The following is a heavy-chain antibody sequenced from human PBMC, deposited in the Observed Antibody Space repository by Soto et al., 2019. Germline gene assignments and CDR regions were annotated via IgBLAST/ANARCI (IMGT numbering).Heavy chain of an antibody. J-gene: IGHJ6*02. CDR1: GYSFTTYW. CDR3: ARQSSYIYGMDV. CDR2: IFPGDSDT. Sequence: GESLKISCNGSGYSFTTYWIGWVRQMPAKGLEWMGIIFPGDSDTRYSPSFQGQVTISADKSISTAYLQWSSLKASDTAMYFCARQSSYIYGMDVWGQGTTVTVSS. D-gene: IGHD1-20*01. V-gene: IGHV5-51*01.